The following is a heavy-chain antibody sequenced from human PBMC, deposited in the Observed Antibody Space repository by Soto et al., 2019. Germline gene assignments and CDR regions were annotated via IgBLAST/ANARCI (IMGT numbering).Heavy chain of an antibody. D-gene: IGHD3-22*01. CDR2: ISGSGGST. CDR1: GFTFSSYA. V-gene: IGHV3-23*01. Sequence: GGSLRLSCAASGFTFSSYAMSWVRQAPGKGLEWVSAISGSGGSTYYADSVKGRFTISRDNSKNTLYLQMNSLRVEDTAVYYCAKSYYDSSGYLLDYWGQGTLVTVSS. CDR3: AKSYYDSSGYLLDY. J-gene: IGHJ4*02.